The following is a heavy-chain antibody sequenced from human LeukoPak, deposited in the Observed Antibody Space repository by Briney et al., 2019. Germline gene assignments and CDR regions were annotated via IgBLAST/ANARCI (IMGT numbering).Heavy chain of an antibody. CDR1: GGSFSGYY. CDR2: INHSGST. CDR3: ARGCFSIAVAGTGAYYYYGMDV. J-gene: IGHJ6*02. D-gene: IGHD6-19*01. V-gene: IGHV4-34*01. Sequence: SETLSLTCAVYGGSFSGYYWSWIRQPPGKGLEWIGEINHSGSTNYNPSLKSRVTISVDTSKNQFSLKLSSVTAADTAVYYCARGCFSIAVAGTGAYYYYGMDVWGQGTTVTVSS.